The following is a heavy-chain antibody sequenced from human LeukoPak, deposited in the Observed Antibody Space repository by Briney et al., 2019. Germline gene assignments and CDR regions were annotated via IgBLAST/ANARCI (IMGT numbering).Heavy chain of an antibody. V-gene: IGHV4-34*01. D-gene: IGHD3-10*01. CDR3: ARGRGYYGSGRGYWYFDL. Sequence: PSETLSLTCAVYGGSFSGYYWSWIRQPPGKGLEGIGEINHSGSTNYNPSLKSRITISVDTSKTQFSLKLSSVTAADTAVYYCARGRGYYGSGRGYWYFDLWGRGTLVTVSS. CDR2: INHSGST. J-gene: IGHJ2*01. CDR1: GGSFSGYY.